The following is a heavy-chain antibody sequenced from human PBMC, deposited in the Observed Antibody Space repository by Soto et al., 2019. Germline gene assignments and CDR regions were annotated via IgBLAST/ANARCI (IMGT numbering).Heavy chain of an antibody. CDR2: ISSSSSYI. V-gene: IGHV3-21*01. CDR3: ARSMRVLESGYDYVPSYYYYMDV. J-gene: IGHJ6*03. CDR1: GFTFSSYS. D-gene: IGHD5-12*01. Sequence: GGSLRLSCAASGFTFSSYSMNWVRQAPGKGLEWVSSISSSSSYIYYADSVKGRFTISRDNAKNSLYLQMNSLRAEDTAVYYCARSMRVLESGYDYVPSYYYYMDVWGKGTTVTVSS.